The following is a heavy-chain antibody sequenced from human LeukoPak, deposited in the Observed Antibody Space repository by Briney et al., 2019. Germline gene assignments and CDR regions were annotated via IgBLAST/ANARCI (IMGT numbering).Heavy chain of an antibody. Sequence: GESLKISCKGSAYSFTDSWIGWVRQVPGKGLEWMGFVYPGDSDTRYSPSYSPSFQGQVTISADKSINTAYLQWSSLKASDTAMYYCARHDGLAYMDVWGKGTTVTVSS. V-gene: IGHV5-51*01. CDR1: AYSFTDSW. CDR3: ARHDGLAYMDV. J-gene: IGHJ6*03. D-gene: IGHD3/OR15-3a*01. CDR2: VYPGDSDT.